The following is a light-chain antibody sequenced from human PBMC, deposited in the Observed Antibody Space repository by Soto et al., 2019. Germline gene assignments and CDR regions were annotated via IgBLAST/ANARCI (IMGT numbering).Light chain of an antibody. CDR2: EVS. CDR1: SSDVGGYNY. V-gene: IGLV2-14*01. J-gene: IGLJ1*01. Sequence: QSALTQPASASGSPGQSITISCTGTSSDVGGYNYVSWYQQHPGKAPKLMIYEVSNRPSGVSNRFSGSKSGNKASLTISGLQAEDEADYYCSSYTSSSTLYVFGTGTKVTVL. CDR3: SSYTSSSTLYV.